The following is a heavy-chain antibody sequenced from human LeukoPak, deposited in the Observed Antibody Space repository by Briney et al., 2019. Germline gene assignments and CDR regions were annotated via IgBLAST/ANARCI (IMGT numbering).Heavy chain of an antibody. CDR3: ARDEEGRNWFDP. Sequence: SVKVSCKASGGTFSSYAISWVRQAPGQGLEWMGGIIPIFGTANYAQKFQGRVTITADESTSTAYMELGSLRSEDTAVYYCARDEEGRNWFDPWGQGTLVTVSS. CDR2: IIPIFGTA. J-gene: IGHJ5*02. V-gene: IGHV1-69*01. D-gene: IGHD3-10*01. CDR1: GGTFSSYA.